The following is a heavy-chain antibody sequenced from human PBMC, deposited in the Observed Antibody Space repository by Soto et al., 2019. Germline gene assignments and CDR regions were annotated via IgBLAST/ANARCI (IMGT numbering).Heavy chain of an antibody. Sequence: SETLSLTCTVSGGSISSGGYYWSWIRQHPGKGLEWIGYIYYSGSTYYNPSLKSRVTISVDTSKNQFSLKLSSVTAADTAVYYCASSLSSSAAPYYYYYYMDVWGKGTTVTVSS. J-gene: IGHJ6*03. CDR1: GGSISSGGYY. D-gene: IGHD6-6*01. CDR2: IYYSGST. V-gene: IGHV4-31*03. CDR3: ASSLSSSAAPYYYYYYMDV.